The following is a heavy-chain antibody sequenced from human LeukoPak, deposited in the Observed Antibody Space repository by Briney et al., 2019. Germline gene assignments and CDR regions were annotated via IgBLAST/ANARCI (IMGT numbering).Heavy chain of an antibody. Sequence: PGGSLRLSCAASGFTFSSYWMSWVRQAPGKGLEWVSGISKSGGSTYYADSVKGRFTISRDNSKNTLYLQMNSLRAEDTAVYYCAKEEEYYFDYWGQGALVTVSS. CDR1: GFTFSSYW. CDR3: AKEEEYYFDY. CDR2: ISKSGGST. J-gene: IGHJ4*02. V-gene: IGHV3-23*01.